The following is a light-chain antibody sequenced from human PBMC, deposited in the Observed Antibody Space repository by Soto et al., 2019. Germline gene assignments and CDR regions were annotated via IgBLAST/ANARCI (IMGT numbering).Light chain of an antibody. CDR2: EVS. Sequence: DVVMTQTPRSLSLPPGQAAPISCSPTQILLHITGETFLFWYLQKPGQSPQLLIYEVSTRVSGVPDRFSGSGSGTDFTLEISRVETDDVGIYYCMQSTQLPPTFGQGTRLEI. CDR1: QILLHITGETF. V-gene: IGKV2D-29*02. CDR3: MQSTQLPPT. J-gene: IGKJ5*01.